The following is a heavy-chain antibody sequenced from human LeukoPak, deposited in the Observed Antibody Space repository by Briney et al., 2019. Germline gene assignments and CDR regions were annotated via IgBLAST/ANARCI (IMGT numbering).Heavy chain of an antibody. Sequence: PGGSLRLSCAASGFTFSNYPMNWVRQAPGRGLEWVSTIPSSGGSTYYADSVKGRFTISRDNSKNTLHVQMNSLRAEDTAVYYCAKHMGSSSGYYFPDWGQGTLVTVSS. CDR1: GFTFSNYP. CDR2: IPSSGGST. V-gene: IGHV3-23*01. J-gene: IGHJ4*02. CDR3: AKHMGSSSGYYFPD. D-gene: IGHD3-22*01.